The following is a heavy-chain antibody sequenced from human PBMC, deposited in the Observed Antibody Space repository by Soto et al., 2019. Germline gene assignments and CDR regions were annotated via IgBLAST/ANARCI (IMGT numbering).Heavy chain of an antibody. J-gene: IGHJ4*02. CDR1: GFTFSSYG. CDR2: ISYDGSNK. Sequence: QVQLVESGGGVVQPGRSLRLSCAASGFTFSSYGMHWVRQAPGKGLEWVAVISYDGSNKYYADSVKGRFTISRDNSKNTLYLQMNSLRAEDTAVYYCAQSDYWNYAPFDYWGQGTLVTVSS. D-gene: IGHD1-7*01. CDR3: AQSDYWNYAPFDY. V-gene: IGHV3-30*18.